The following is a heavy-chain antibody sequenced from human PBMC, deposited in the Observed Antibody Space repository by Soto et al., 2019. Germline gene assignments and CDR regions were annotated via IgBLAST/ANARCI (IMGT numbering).Heavy chain of an antibody. CDR3: ARDHDSGWYVTGMDV. Sequence: GGSLRLSCAASGFTFSSYGMHWVRQAPGKGLEWVAVIWYDGSNKYYADSVKGRFTISRDNSKNTLYLQMNSLRAEDTAVYYCARDHDSGWYVTGMDVWGQGTTVTVSS. J-gene: IGHJ6*02. V-gene: IGHV3-33*01. CDR2: IWYDGSNK. CDR1: GFTFSSYG. D-gene: IGHD6-19*01.